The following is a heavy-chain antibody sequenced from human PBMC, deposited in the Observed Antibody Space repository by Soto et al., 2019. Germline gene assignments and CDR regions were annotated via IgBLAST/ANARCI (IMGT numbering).Heavy chain of an antibody. Sequence: QVQLQESGPGLVKPSGTLSLTCAVSGGSISSSNWWSWVRQPPGKGLEWIGEIYHSGSTNYNPSLKRRVTISVDKSKNQFSLKLSSVTAADTAVYYCARDYVDTAMVNNYYYGMDVWGQGTTVTVSS. V-gene: IGHV4-4*02. CDR2: IYHSGST. D-gene: IGHD5-18*01. CDR1: GGSISSSNW. CDR3: ARDYVDTAMVNNYYYGMDV. J-gene: IGHJ6*02.